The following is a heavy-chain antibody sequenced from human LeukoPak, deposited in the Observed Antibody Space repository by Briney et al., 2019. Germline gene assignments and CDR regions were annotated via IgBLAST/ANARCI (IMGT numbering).Heavy chain of an antibody. D-gene: IGHD2-21*02. CDR2: ISSSSSAI. CDR1: GFTFSNYN. V-gene: IGHV3-48*02. J-gene: IGHJ3*02. CDR3: ARDRYCGGDCSDAFDI. Sequence: GGSLRLSCAASGFTFSNYNMNWVRQVPGKGLEWVSYISSSSSAIYCTHSVRGRFTISRDNAKTSLHLQMNSLRDEDTAVYYCARDRYCGGDCSDAFDIWGRGTTVTVSS.